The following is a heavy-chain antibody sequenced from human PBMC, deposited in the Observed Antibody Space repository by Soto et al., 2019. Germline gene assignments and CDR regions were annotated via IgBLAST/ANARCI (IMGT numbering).Heavy chain of an antibody. CDR3: ARESRYYDSSGYVDY. J-gene: IGHJ4*02. CDR2: IIPIFGTA. V-gene: IGHV1-69*13. Sequence: ASVKFSCKASGGTFSSYAISWVRQAPGQGLEWMGGIIPIFGTANYAQKFQGRVTITADESTSTAYMELSSLRSEDTAVYYCARESRYYDSSGYVDYWGQGTLVTVSS. CDR1: GGTFSSYA. D-gene: IGHD3-22*01.